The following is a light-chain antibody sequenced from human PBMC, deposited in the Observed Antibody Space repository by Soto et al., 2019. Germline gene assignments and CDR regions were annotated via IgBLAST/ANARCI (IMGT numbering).Light chain of an antibody. CDR1: QNVGSS. Sequence: EIVMTQSPPTLSVSPGDGAVLSCRASQNVGSSLAWYQQKPGQVPRLRLYDASTSATGVPSRFSGSGSGTAFTLTISSLQSEEFAVYYCEHYFRWRAFGQGTKVDIK. CDR3: EHYFRWRA. CDR2: DAS. J-gene: IGKJ1*01. V-gene: IGKV3-15*01.